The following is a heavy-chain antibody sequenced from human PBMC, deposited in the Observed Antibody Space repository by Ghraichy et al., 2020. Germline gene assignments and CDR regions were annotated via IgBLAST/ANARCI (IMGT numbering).Heavy chain of an antibody. CDR3: VRGSMVRGRGFDY. V-gene: IGHV4-31*03. J-gene: IGHJ4*02. CDR2: IYYSGTT. Sequence: SQTLSLTCTVSGDSISSGGYYWNWIRQLPGKGLEWIGYIYYSGTTYYNPSLKSRVSISIDTSKNQFSLKLTSVTAADTAVYYCVRGSMVRGRGFDYWGLGTLVTVSS. D-gene: IGHD3-10*01. CDR1: GDSISSGGYY.